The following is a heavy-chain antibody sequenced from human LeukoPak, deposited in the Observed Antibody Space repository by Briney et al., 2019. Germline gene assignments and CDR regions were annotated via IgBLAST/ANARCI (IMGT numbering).Heavy chain of an antibody. CDR1: GFTFSSYG. Sequence: GGSLRLSCAASGFTFSSYGMHWVRQAPGKGLEWVANIKQDGSAKYYVDSVKGRFTISRDNSKNTLYLQMNSLRAEDTAVYYCAKLVATIGGYYFDYWGQGTLVTVSS. D-gene: IGHD5-12*01. CDR2: IKQDGSAK. V-gene: IGHV3-7*03. J-gene: IGHJ4*02. CDR3: AKLVATIGGYYFDY.